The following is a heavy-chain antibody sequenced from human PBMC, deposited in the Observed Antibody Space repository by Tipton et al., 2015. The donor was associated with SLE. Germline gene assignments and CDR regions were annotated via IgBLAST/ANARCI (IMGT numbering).Heavy chain of an antibody. CDR3: AKEVTAHGGCYMDV. Sequence: SLRLSCAASGFTFSSYGMHWVRQAPGKGLEWVAVIWYDGSNKYYADSVKGRFTISRDNSKNTLYLQMNSLRAEDTALYYWAKEVTAHGGCYMDVWGKGTPVTFSS. J-gene: IGHJ6*03. V-gene: IGHV3-30*18. D-gene: IGHD3-16*01. CDR2: IWYDGSNK. CDR1: GFTFSSYG.